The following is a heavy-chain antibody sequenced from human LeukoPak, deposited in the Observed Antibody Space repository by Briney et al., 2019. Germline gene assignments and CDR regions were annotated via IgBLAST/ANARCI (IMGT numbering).Heavy chain of an antibody. Sequence: SETLSLTCAVYGGSFSGYYWSWIRQPPGKGLEWIGEINHSGSTNYNPSLKSRVTISVDTSKNQFSLKLSSVTAADTAVYYCARGIAAAWYYYYMDVWGKGTTVTISS. D-gene: IGHD6-13*01. CDR1: GGSFSGYY. CDR3: ARGIAAAWYYYYMDV. CDR2: INHSGST. V-gene: IGHV4-34*01. J-gene: IGHJ6*03.